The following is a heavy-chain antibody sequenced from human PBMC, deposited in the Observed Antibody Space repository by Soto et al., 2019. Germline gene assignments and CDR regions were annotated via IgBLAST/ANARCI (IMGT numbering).Heavy chain of an antibody. J-gene: IGHJ4*02. Sequence: SMRLSCAAPGFSVSHTWMSWVGQAPGKGLEWVSVISDDGKTYYAGSVKGRFTLSRDGSKNTLYLQMNSLRAEDTAVYYCSRDHTSGGYDYRGQGTLVTVSS. CDR2: ISDDGKT. CDR3: SRDHTSGGYDY. D-gene: IGHD5-12*01. CDR1: GFSVSHTW. V-gene: IGHV3-53*01.